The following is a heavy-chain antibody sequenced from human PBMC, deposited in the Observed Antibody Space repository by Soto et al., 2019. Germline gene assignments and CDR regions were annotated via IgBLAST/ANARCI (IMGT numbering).Heavy chain of an antibody. CDR3: ARAHCGGDCYSGVDY. D-gene: IGHD2-21*02. CDR1: GYTFTGYY. J-gene: IGHJ4*02. Sequence: QVQLVQSGAEVKKPGASVKVSCKASGYTFTGYYMHWVRQAPGQGLEWMGWINPNSGGTNYAQKFQGWFTRPRDPSISPAYMELSRLRADDTAVYYCARAHCGGDCYSGVDYWGQRTLVTVSS. CDR2: INPNSGGT. V-gene: IGHV1-2*04.